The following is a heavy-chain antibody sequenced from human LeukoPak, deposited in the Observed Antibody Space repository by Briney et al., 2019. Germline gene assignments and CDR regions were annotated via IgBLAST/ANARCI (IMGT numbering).Heavy chain of an antibody. CDR3: AREDVRANGVFD. Sequence: ASVKVPCKASGYTFTGYYIHWVRQAPGQGLEWMGIINPSGGSTSYAQKFQGRVTMTRDTSTSTVYMELSSLRSEDTAVYYCAREDVRANGVFDWGQGTLVTVSS. CDR1: GYTFTGYY. J-gene: IGHJ4*02. D-gene: IGHD2-8*01. CDR2: INPSGGST. V-gene: IGHV1-46*01.